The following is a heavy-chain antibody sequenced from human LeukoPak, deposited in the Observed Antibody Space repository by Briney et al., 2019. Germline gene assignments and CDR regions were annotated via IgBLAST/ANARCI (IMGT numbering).Heavy chain of an antibody. CDR3: ARGVYIAAAQYGY. CDR1: GVSISSYY. CDR2: IYYCGTT. D-gene: IGHD6-13*01. Sequence: PSETLSLTFTVSGVSISSYYWSWIRQPPGKGLECIGYIYYCGTTNYNPSLKSRVTTSVDTSKNQFSLKLSSVTAAATAVYYCARGVYIAAAQYGYWGQGTLVTVSS. J-gene: IGHJ4*02. V-gene: IGHV4-59*01.